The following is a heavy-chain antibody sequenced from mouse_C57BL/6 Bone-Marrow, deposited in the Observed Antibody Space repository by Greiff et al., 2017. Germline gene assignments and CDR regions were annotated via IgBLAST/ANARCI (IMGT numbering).Heavy chain of an antibody. J-gene: IGHJ1*03. CDR3: ARNGNYYGSSYWYFDV. CDR2: IDPSDSYT. V-gene: IGHV1-59*01. CDR1: GYTFTSYW. D-gene: IGHD1-1*01. Sequence: VQLQQPGAELVRPGTSVKLSCKASGYTFTSYWMHWVKQRPGQGLEWIGVIDPSDSYTNYNQKFKGKATLTVDPSSSTAYMQLSSLTSEDSAVYYCARNGNYYGSSYWYFDVWGTGTTVTVSS.